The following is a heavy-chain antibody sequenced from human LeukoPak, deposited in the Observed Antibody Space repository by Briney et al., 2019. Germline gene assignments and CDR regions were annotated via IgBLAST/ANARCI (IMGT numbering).Heavy chain of an antibody. D-gene: IGHD6-19*01. CDR2: INHSGST. CDR1: GGSFSGYY. V-gene: IGHV4-34*01. CDR3: ARGRSGSSSGWPKRYYFDY. Sequence: SETLSLTCAVYGGSFSGYYWTWIRQPPGKGLEWIGEINHSGSTNYNPSLKSRVTISADTSRNYFSLNLSSVTAADTAVYYCARGRSGSSSGWPKRYYFDYWGQGTLVTVSS. J-gene: IGHJ4*02.